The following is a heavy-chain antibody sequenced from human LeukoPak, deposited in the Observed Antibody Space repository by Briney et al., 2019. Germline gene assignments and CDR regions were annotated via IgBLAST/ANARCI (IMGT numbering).Heavy chain of an antibody. CDR1: GSTIISNG. CDR3: ARGSRYSNSPPDYGMDV. V-gene: IGHV3-33*01. D-gene: IGHD6-13*01. J-gene: IGHJ6*02. Sequence: SLTLSFAVAGSTIISNGMGSVSQDPGKRLEWVTGIWYEESNKNYAGSVKGRLTISRDNSKNTLYLQMNSLRAEDTAVYYCARGSRYSNSPPDYGMDVWGQGTTVTVSS. CDR2: IWYEESNK.